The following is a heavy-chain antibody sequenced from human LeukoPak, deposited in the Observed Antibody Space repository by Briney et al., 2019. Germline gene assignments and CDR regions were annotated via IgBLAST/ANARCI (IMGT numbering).Heavy chain of an antibody. CDR2: ISGYNGNT. V-gene: IGHV1-18*01. J-gene: IGHJ4*02. CDR3: ARVGDSGGYYHLNY. CDR1: GYSFIILG. Sequence: ASVKVSCKTSGYSFIILGITWVQQAPGQGLEWMGWISGYNGNTDSAQNFQGRVAMTTDTSTSTADMELRSLRPDDTAVYYCARVGDSGGYYHLNYCGQGTLVTVSS. D-gene: IGHD3-22*01.